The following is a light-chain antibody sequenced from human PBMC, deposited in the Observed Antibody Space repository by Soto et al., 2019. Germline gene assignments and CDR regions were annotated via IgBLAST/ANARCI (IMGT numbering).Light chain of an antibody. CDR3: QEYGSSSIT. Sequence: EIALTQSPGTLSLSPGDRATLSCRASQSGSSTYLAWYQQRPGQTPRLLIFAASSRATGIPDRFSGSGSGTDFTLTISRLEPEDFAVYYCQEYGSSSITFGQGTRLEI. V-gene: IGKV3-20*01. CDR1: QSGSSTY. J-gene: IGKJ5*01. CDR2: AAS.